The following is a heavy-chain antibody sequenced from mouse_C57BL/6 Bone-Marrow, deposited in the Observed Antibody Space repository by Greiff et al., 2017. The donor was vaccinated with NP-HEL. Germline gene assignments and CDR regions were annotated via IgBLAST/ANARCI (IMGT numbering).Heavy chain of an antibody. D-gene: IGHD1-1*01. J-gene: IGHJ1*03. Sequence: EVKLVESEGGLVQPGSSMKLSCTASGFTFSDYYMAWVRQVPGKGLEWVANINYDGSSTYYLDSLKSRFIISRDNAKNILYLQMSSLKSEDTATYYCARFSRGYFDVWGTGTTVTVSS. CDR2: INYDGSST. CDR1: GFTFSDYY. CDR3: ARFSRGYFDV. V-gene: IGHV5-16*01.